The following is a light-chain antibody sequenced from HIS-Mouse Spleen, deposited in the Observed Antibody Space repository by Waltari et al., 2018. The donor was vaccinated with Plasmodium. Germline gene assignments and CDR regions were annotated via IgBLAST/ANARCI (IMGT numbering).Light chain of an antibody. Sequence: QSALTQPRPVSGSPGQSSTISCTGTSSDVSGYNYVSWYQHHPGKAPKLMIYDVSKRPSGVPDRFSGSKSGNTASLTISGLQAEDEADYYCCSYAGSYTYVFGTGTKVTVL. J-gene: IGLJ1*01. CDR1: SSDVSGYNY. CDR3: CSYAGSYTYV. CDR2: DVS. V-gene: IGLV2-11*01.